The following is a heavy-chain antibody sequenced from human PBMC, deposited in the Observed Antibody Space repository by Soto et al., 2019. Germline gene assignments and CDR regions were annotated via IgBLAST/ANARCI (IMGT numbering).Heavy chain of an antibody. CDR2: ISYDGSNK. Sequence: GGSLRLSCAASGFTFSSYGMHWVRQAPGKGLEWVAVISYDGSNKYYADSVKGRFTISRDNSKNTLYLQMNSLRAEDTAVYYCAKDEAIFGVVIMGIEYWGQGTLVTVSS. CDR3: AKDEAIFGVVIMGIEY. J-gene: IGHJ4*02. V-gene: IGHV3-30*18. D-gene: IGHD3-3*01. CDR1: GFTFSSYG.